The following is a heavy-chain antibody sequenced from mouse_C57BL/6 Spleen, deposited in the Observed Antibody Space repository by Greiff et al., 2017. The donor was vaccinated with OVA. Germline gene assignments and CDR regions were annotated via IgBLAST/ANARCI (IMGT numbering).Heavy chain of an antibody. CDR3: ALYGNPYYFDY. J-gene: IGHJ2*01. Sequence: QVQLQQSGAELVMPGASVKLSCKASGYTFTSYWMHWVKQRPGQGLEWIGEIDPSDSYTNYNQKFKCKSTLTVDKSSSTAYMQLSSLTSEDSAVYYCALYGNPYYFDYWGQGTTLTVSS. V-gene: IGHV1-69*01. CDR2: IDPSDSYT. D-gene: IGHD2-1*01. CDR1: GYTFTSYW.